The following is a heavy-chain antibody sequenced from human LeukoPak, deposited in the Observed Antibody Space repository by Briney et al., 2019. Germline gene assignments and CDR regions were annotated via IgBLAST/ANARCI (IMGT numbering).Heavy chain of an antibody. CDR3: AKGRPCGD. Sequence: GGSLRLSCAASGFTFSSYAMHWVRQAPGKGLEWVAVISYDGSNKYYADSVKGRFTISRDNSKNTLYLQMNSLRAEDTAVYYCAKGRPCGDWGQGTPVTVSS. CDR1: GFTFSSYA. CDR2: ISYDGSNK. V-gene: IGHV3-30-3*01. J-gene: IGHJ4*02. D-gene: IGHD2-21*01.